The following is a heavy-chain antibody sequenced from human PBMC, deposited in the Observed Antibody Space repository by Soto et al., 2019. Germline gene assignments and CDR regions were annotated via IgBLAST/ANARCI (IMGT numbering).Heavy chain of an antibody. J-gene: IGHJ4*02. CDR2: INNDGSST. V-gene: IGHV3-74*01. CDR3: ARDLGGPDY. Sequence: EVQLVESGGGSVQPGGSLRLSCAASGFTFNNYWMHWVREAPGKGLVWVSRINNDGSSTSYADPEKGRFTISRDNAKNTLYLQMNSLRAEDTAVYYCARDLGGPDYWGQGTLVTVSS. CDR1: GFTFNNYW. D-gene: IGHD3-16*01.